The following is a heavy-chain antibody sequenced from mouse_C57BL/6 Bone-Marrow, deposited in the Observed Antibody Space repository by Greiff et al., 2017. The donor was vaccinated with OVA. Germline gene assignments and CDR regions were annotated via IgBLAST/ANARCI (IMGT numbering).Heavy chain of an antibody. Sequence: EVLLVESGGGLVQSGRSLRLSCATSGFTFSDFYMAWVRQAPGQGLEWIAASRNKANDYTTEYSASVKGRFIVSRDTSQSILYLQMNALRAEDTAVYYCARDAGGSHFAYWGQGTLVTVSA. D-gene: IGHD1-1*01. J-gene: IGHJ3*01. CDR2: SRNKANDYTT. V-gene: IGHV7-1*01. CDR3: ARDAGGSHFAY. CDR1: GFTFSDFY.